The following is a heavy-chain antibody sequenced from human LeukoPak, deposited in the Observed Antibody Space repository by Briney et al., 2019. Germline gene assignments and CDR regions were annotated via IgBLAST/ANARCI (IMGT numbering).Heavy chain of an antibody. CDR3: ARVQPHYYDSSGYPPDY. V-gene: IGHV3-11*01. Sequence: GGSLRLPCAASGFTFSDYYMRWIRQAPGKGLEWVSYISSSGSTIYYADSVKGRFTISRDNAKNSLYLQMNSLRAEDTAVYYCARVQPHYYDSSGYPPDYWGQGTLVTVSS. CDR2: ISSSGSTI. CDR1: GFTFSDYY. J-gene: IGHJ4*02. D-gene: IGHD3-22*01.